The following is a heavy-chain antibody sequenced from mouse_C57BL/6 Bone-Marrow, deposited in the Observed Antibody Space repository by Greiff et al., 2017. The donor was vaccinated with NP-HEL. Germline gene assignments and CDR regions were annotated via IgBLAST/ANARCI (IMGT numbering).Heavy chain of an antibody. Sequence: VQLQQPGAELVKPGASVKLSCKASGYTFTSYWMYWVKQRPGQGLEWIGMIHPNSGSTNYNEKFKSKATLTVDKSSSTAYMQLSKLTSEDSAVYYCARWVLDSLDYWGQGTTLTVSS. V-gene: IGHV1-64*01. D-gene: IGHD2-3*01. CDR1: GYTFTSYW. J-gene: IGHJ2*01. CDR3: ARWVLDSLDY. CDR2: IHPNSGST.